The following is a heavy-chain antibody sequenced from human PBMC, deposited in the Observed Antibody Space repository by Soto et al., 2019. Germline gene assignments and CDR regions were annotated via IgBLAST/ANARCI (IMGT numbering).Heavy chain of an antibody. CDR1: GYPITGHY. Sequence: QVQLVQSGAEVKKPGASVKVSCKASGYPITGHYMHWVRQARGRGPEWMGIINPSTGSTTYAQSFQGRVSMTRDTSASTVYLELSSLTSEDTAIYYCARPYCNSTACFALYLDYWGQGTLVTVSS. CDR2: INPSTGST. J-gene: IGHJ4*02. D-gene: IGHD2-2*01. CDR3: ARPYCNSTACFALYLDY. V-gene: IGHV1-46*03.